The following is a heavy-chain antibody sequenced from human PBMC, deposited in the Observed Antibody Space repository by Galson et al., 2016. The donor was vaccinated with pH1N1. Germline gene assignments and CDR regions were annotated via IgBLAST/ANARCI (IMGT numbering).Heavy chain of an antibody. CDR1: GDTFSSYA. J-gene: IGHJ6*03. V-gene: IGHV1-69*06. CDR3: ARDSGGFGELLLDCYYYMDV. CDR2: IVPIFGTT. D-gene: IGHD3-10*01. Sequence: SVKVSCKASGDTFSSYAISWVRQAPGQGLEWMGGIVPIFGTTNYAQKFQGRVTITADKSTSTAYMELSSLRSEDTAVYYCARDSGGFGELLLDCYYYMDVWGKGTTVTVSS.